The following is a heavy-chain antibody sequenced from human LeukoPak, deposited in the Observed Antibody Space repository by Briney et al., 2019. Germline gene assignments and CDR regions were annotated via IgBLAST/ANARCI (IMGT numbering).Heavy chain of an antibody. J-gene: IGHJ6*02. Sequence: GGSLGLSCAVSGFTFSTYWMNWARQAPGKGLEWVASINHNGNVNYYVDSVKGRFTISRDNAKNSLYLQMSNLRAEDTAVYFCARGGGLDVWGQGATVTVSS. V-gene: IGHV3-7*03. D-gene: IGHD3-16*01. CDR2: INHNGNVN. CDR1: GFTFSTYW. CDR3: ARGGGLDV.